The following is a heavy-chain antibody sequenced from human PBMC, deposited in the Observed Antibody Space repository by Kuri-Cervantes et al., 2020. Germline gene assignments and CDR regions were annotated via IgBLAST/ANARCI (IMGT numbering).Heavy chain of an antibody. CDR2: FDPEDGET. CDR3: AREGVYCSGGSCYGPFDY. V-gene: IGHV1-24*01. J-gene: IGHJ4*02. D-gene: IGHD2-15*01. CDR1: GYTLTELS. Sequence: ASVKVSCKVSGYTLTELSMHWVRQAPGKGLEWMGSFDPEDGETIYAQKFQGRVTMTEDTSTDTAYMELSSLRSEDTAVYYCAREGVYCSGGSCYGPFDYWGQGTLVTVSS.